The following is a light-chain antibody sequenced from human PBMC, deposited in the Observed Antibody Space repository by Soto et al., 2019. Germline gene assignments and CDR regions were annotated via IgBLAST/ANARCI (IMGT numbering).Light chain of an antibody. Sequence: EIVMTQSPATLSVSPGEGVTLSCRASERLTTNLAWYQQSPGQAPRLLIYGTYTRATGIPTRFSGSGTGTEFTLTISSLESEDFAVYYCQQYDGSPITFGQGTRLEIK. CDR2: GTY. CDR3: QQYDGSPIT. CDR1: ERLTTN. J-gene: IGKJ5*01. V-gene: IGKV3D-15*02.